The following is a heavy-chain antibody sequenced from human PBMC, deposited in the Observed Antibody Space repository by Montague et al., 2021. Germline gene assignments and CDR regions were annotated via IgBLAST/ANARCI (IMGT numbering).Heavy chain of an antibody. CDR3: ARERDRYYYMDI. V-gene: IGHV4-38-2*02. CDR2: VSHGGRT. Sequence: SETLSLTCTVSRSLTNSDYYWGWIRQPPGKGLEWMGSVSHGGRTYYNPSHKSRVTISVDTSNNHYSLKLSSVTAADTAMYYCARERDRYYYMDIWGKGTTVTVSS. CDR1: RSLTNSDYY. J-gene: IGHJ6*03.